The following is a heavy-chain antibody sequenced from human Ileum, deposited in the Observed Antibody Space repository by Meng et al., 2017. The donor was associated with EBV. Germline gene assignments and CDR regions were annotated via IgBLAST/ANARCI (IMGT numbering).Heavy chain of an antibody. Sequence: GQSGPQVKNPGSYWKASCKASGYTFTNYDISWVRQATGQGLEWMGWMNPKTGTAHYAQKFQGRVSMTRDTSITTAYMELSSLTSEDTAVYYCVRTLERGDYWGQGTLVTVSS. CDR1: GYTFTNYD. D-gene: IGHD5-24*01. J-gene: IGHJ4*02. CDR3: VRTLERGDY. CDR2: MNPKTGTA. V-gene: IGHV1-8*01.